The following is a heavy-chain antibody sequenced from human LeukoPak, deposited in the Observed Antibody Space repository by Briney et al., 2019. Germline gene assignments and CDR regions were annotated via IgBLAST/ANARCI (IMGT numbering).Heavy chain of an antibody. J-gene: IGHJ1*01. CDR3: ARPIATAGPEYFQH. V-gene: IGHV3-21*01. CDR1: GFTFSSYS. Sequence: GGPLRLSCAASGFTFSSYSMNWVRQAPGKGLEWVSSISSSSSYIYYADSMKGRFTISRDNAKNSLYLQMNSLRAEDTAVYYCARPIATAGPEYFQHWGQGTLVTVSS. CDR2: ISSSSSYI. D-gene: IGHD6-13*01.